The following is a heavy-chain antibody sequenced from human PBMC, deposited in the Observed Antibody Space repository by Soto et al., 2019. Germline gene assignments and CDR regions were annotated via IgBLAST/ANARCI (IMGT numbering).Heavy chain of an antibody. D-gene: IGHD6-6*01. Sequence: SETLSLTCTVSGGSISSSSYYWGWIRQPPGKGLEWIGSIYYSGSTYYNPSLKNRVTISVDTSKNQFSLKLSSVTAADTAVYYCAIGNLAARIPFDYWGQGTLVTVSS. CDR3: AIGNLAARIPFDY. V-gene: IGHV4-39*01. CDR1: GGSISSSSYY. CDR2: IYYSGST. J-gene: IGHJ4*02.